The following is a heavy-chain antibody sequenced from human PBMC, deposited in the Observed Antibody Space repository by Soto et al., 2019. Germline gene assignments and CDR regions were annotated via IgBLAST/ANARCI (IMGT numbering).Heavy chain of an antibody. Sequence: SETLSLACTVSGGSISSGDYYWSWIRQPPGKGLEWIGYIYYSGSTYYNPSLKSRVTISVDTSKNQFSLKLSSVTAADTAVYYCARREAKVVPAAIGYYYYGMDVWGQGTTVTVSS. CDR3: ARREAKVVPAAIGYYYYGMDV. CDR2: IYYSGST. CDR1: GGSISSGDYY. D-gene: IGHD2-2*02. V-gene: IGHV4-30-4*01. J-gene: IGHJ6*02.